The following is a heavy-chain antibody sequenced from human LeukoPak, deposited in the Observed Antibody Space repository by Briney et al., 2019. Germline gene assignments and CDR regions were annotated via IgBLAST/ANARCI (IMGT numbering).Heavy chain of an antibody. V-gene: IGHV1-18*01. Sequence: ASVKVSCKASGGTFSSYAISWVRQAPGQGLEWMGWISAYNGDTNYAQKLQGRVTMTTDTSTSTAYMELRSLRSDDTAVYYCARAEGHGSIGGFDPWGQGTLVTVSS. CDR2: ISAYNGDT. CDR3: ARAEGHGSIGGFDP. D-gene: IGHD3-3*02. J-gene: IGHJ5*02. CDR1: GGTFSSYA.